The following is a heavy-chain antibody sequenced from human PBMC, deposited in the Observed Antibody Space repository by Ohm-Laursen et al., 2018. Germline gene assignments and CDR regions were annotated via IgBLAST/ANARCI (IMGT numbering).Heavy chain of an antibody. V-gene: IGHV3-7*01. J-gene: IGHJ3*01. CDR2: IKQDGSEK. CDR3: ARPKSRGALDV. D-gene: IGHD2-2*01. Sequence: SLRLSCAASGFTFADYWMNWVRRAPGKGLEWVANIKQDGSEKNYVDSVKGRFTITRDNANNSPYLQMNSLRVEDTAVYYCARPKSRGALDVWGQGTMVTVSS. CDR1: GFTFADYW.